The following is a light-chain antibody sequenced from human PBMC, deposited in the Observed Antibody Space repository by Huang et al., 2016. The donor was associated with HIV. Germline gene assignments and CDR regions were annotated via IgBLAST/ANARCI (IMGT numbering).Light chain of an antibody. J-gene: IGKJ3*01. CDR3: QQLSAYPLS. Sequence: QLTQSPSSLSASIGDRVPIACRSSHDINTYLAWYQQKPGRAPKLLIYDASTLQTGVPSRFRGFGSGTAFSLTITSLQPDDFAVYYCQQLSAYPLSFGPGTTVD. CDR1: HDINTY. V-gene: IGKV1-9*01. CDR2: DAS.